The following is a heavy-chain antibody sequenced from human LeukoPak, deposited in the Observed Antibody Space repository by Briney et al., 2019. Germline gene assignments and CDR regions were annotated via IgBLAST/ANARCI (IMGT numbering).Heavy chain of an antibody. CDR1: GGSFSGYY. V-gene: IGHV4-34*01. J-gene: IGHJ4*02. D-gene: IGHD2-8*01. CDR3: ARANGHYFDY. CDR2: INHSGST. Sequence: SETLSLTCAVYGGSFSGYYWSWIRQPPGKGLEWIGEINHSGSTNYNPSLKSRVTTSVDTSKNQFSLKLSSVTAADTAVYYCARANGHYFDYWGQGTLVTVSS.